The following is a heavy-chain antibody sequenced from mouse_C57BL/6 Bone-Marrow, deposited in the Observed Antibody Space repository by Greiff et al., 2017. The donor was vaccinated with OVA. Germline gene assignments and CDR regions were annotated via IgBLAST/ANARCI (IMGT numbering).Heavy chain of an antibody. CDR1: GYTFTSYW. Sequence: QVQLQQPGADLVKPGASVKVSCKASGYTFTSYWMHWVKQRPGQGLEWIGRIHPSDSDHNYNQQFKGQATLTVDKSSSTAYMKLSSLTSEDAAVYYCAIGTLDYFDYWGQGTTLTVSS. V-gene: IGHV1-74*01. D-gene: IGHD3-3*01. CDR3: AIGTLDYFDY. CDR2: IHPSDSDH. J-gene: IGHJ2*01.